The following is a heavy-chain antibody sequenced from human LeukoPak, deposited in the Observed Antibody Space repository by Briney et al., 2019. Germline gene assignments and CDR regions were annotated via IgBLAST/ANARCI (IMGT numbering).Heavy chain of an antibody. J-gene: IGHJ3*02. Sequence: GASVKVSCKASGYTFTGYYMHWVRQAPGHGLEWMGWINPSSGGTNYAQKFQGRVTMTRDTSISTAYMELSRLRSDDTAVYYCARFQYNWKVRAFDIWGQGTMVTVSS. D-gene: IGHD1-20*01. V-gene: IGHV1-2*02. CDR2: INPSSGGT. CDR3: ARFQYNWKVRAFDI. CDR1: GYTFTGYY.